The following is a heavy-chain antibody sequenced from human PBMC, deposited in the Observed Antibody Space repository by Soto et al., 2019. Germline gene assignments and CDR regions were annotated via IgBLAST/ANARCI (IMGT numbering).Heavy chain of an antibody. CDR3: ARDPPH. V-gene: IGHV3-66*01. CDR1: GLTVSTNY. Sequence: EVQLVESGGGLVQPGGSLRLSCAVSGLTVSTNYMSWVRQAPGKGLEWVSVIYSGGSTFYADSVKGRFTISRDKSKNTLYLQMNSLRAEDTAVYYCARDPPHWGQGTLVTVSS. CDR2: IYSGGST. J-gene: IGHJ4*02.